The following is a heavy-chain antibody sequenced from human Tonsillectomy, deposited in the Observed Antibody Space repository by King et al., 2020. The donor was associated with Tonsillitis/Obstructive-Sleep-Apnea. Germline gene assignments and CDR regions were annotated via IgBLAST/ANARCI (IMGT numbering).Heavy chain of an antibody. D-gene: IGHD3-16*01. CDR3: ATSRAVWGSDIGPMDV. Sequence: QLVQSGAEVKKPGASVKVSCKVSGYTLTELSMHWVRQAPGKGLEWMGTFDPEDGETIYAQKFQGRVTMTEDTSTDTAYMDLSSLRSEDTAVYYCATSRAVWGSDIGPMDVWGKGTTVTVSS. CDR2: FDPEDGET. J-gene: IGHJ6*03. CDR1: GYTLTELS. V-gene: IGHV1-24*01.